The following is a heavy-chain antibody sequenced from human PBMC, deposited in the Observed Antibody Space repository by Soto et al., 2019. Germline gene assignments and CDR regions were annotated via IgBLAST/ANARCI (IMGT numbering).Heavy chain of an antibody. CDR1: GGTFSSYA. V-gene: IGHV1-69*01. Sequence: QVQLVQSGAEVQKPGSSVKVSCKASGGTFSSYAISWVRQAPGQGLEWMGGIIPIFGTANYAQKFQGRVTITADESTSTAYMELSSLRSEDTAVYYCALLAVAGKARHWYFDLWGRGTLVTVSS. CDR2: IIPIFGTA. CDR3: ALLAVAGKARHWYFDL. J-gene: IGHJ2*01. D-gene: IGHD6-19*01.